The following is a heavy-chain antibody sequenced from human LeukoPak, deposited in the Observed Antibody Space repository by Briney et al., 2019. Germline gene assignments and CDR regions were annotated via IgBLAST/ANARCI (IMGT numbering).Heavy chain of an antibody. J-gene: IGHJ4*02. CDR1: GFTFSDYY. Sequence: KPGGSLRLSRTASGFTFSDYYMSWIRQAPGKGLEWVSYISGSNTYTNYADSVKGRFTISRDNAKNSLYLQMNSLRAEDTAVYYCARGSSGWFNFDYWGQGTLVTVSS. V-gene: IGHV3-11*06. CDR3: ARGSSGWFNFDY. CDR2: ISGSNTYT. D-gene: IGHD6-19*01.